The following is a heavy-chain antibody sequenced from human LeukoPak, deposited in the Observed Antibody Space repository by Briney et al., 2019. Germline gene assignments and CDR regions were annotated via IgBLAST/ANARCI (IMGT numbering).Heavy chain of an antibody. J-gene: IGHJ6*03. CDR1: GFTFSSYS. CDR3: AKDLYYYYYMDV. V-gene: IGHV3-23*01. Sequence: GGSLRLSCAASGFTFSSYSMNWVRQAPGKGLEWVSAISGSGGSTYYADSVKGRFTISRDNSKNTLYLQMNSLRAEDTAVYYCAKDLYYYYYMDVWGKGTTVTVSS. CDR2: ISGSGGST.